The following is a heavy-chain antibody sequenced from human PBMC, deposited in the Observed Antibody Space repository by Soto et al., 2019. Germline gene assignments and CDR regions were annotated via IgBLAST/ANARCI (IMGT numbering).Heavy chain of an antibody. CDR2: ITPSLDIT. CDR3: ATSCCGTAAYHYYHMDV. CDR1: GGTFSSYS. V-gene: IGHV1-69*02. Sequence: ASVKVSCKASGGTFSSYSFNWVRQAPGQGLEWMGRITPSLDITNFAQKVQGRVTITADKSTSTVYMELSSLRPEDTAVYYCATSCCGTAAYHYYHMDVWGRGTTVTVSS. D-gene: IGHD1-1*01. J-gene: IGHJ6*03.